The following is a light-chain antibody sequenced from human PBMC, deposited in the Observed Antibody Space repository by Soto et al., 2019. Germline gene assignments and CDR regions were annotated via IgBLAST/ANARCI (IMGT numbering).Light chain of an antibody. V-gene: IGKV1-27*01. CDR3: QKYNSAPSLT. CDR1: QGISNY. Sequence: DIQMTQSPSSLSASVGDRVTITCRASQGISNYLAWYQQRPGKVPKLLIYAASTLQSGVPSRFSGSGSGTDFTLTISSLQPEDVATYYCQKYNSAPSLTFGGGTKVEIK. CDR2: AAS. J-gene: IGKJ4*01.